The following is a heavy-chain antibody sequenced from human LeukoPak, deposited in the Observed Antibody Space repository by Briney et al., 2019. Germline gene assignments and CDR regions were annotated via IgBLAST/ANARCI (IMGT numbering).Heavy chain of an antibody. CDR1: GYTFTSYD. V-gene: IGHV1-2*02. Sequence: ASVKVSCKASGYTFTSYDINWVRQATGQGLEWMGWVNPNSGGTNYAQRFQGRVTMTRDTSISTAYMELSRLRSDDTAVYYCAREPQSAYITMVRGVHFDYWGQGTLVTVSS. CDR2: VNPNSGGT. J-gene: IGHJ4*02. CDR3: AREPQSAYITMVRGVHFDY. D-gene: IGHD3-10*01.